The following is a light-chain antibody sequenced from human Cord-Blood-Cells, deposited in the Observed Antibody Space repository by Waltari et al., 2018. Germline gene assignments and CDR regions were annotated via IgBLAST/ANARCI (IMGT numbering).Light chain of an antibody. J-gene: IGKJ1*01. Sequence: DIQMTQSPSSLSASVGDRVTITCQASQSISSYLNWYQQKPGKAPKLLIDAASSVQSGVPSRFSGSGSGTDFTLTISSLQPEDFATYYCQQSYSTPRTFGQGTKVEIK. CDR2: AAS. CDR1: QSISSY. CDR3: QQSYSTPRT. V-gene: IGKV1-39*01.